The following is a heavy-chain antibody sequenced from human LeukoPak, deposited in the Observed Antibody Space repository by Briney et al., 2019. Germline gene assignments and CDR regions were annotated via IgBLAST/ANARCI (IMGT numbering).Heavy chain of an antibody. CDR2: ISNSGNSA. D-gene: IGHD5-12*01. J-gene: IGHJ6*03. V-gene: IGHV3-11*04. CDR1: GFTFSDYY. Sequence: GGSLRLSCAASGFTFSDYYMSWIGQAPGTGPEWVSYISNSGNSAYYADSVEGRFTISRDNANNSLFLQMNDLRAEDTAVYYCARDQGGGDSGYYYYYYYYMDVWGKGTTVTVSS. CDR3: ARDQGGGDSGYYYYYYYYMDV.